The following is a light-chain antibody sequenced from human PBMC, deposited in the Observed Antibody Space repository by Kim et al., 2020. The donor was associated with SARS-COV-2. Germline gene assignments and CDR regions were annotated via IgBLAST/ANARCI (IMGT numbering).Light chain of an antibody. Sequence: DIQLTQSPSTLSASVGDRVTITCRASQTINYWLAWYQQKPGKAPKLLIYRSSRLESGVPSRFSGGGSGTEITLTISSLQPDDFATYYCQQYSNYLTFGPGTKVDIK. V-gene: IGKV1-5*03. CDR2: RSS. J-gene: IGKJ3*01. CDR3: QQYSNYLT. CDR1: QTINYW.